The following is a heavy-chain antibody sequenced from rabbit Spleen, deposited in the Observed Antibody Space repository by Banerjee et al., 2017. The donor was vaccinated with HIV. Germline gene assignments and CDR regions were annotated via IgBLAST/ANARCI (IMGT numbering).Heavy chain of an antibody. Sequence: QEQLVESGGGLVQPEGSLTLTCKASGFSFSSSDYMCWVRQAPGKGLEWISCIAGGSSAFTYSATWAKGRFTISKTSSTTVTLQMTSLTAADTATYFCARNFDLWGQGTLVTVS. CDR1: GFSFSSSDY. CDR3: ARNFDL. V-gene: IGHV1S45*01. J-gene: IGHJ4*01. CDR2: IAGGSSAFT.